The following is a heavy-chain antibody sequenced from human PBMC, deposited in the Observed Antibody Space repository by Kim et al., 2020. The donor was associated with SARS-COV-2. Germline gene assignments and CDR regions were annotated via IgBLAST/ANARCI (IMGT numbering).Heavy chain of an antibody. J-gene: IGHJ4*02. V-gene: IGHV1-69*13. CDR1: GGTFSSYA. D-gene: IGHD4-17*01. CDR2: IIPIFGTA. Sequence: SVKVSCKASGGTFSSYAISWVRQAPGQGLEWMGGIIPIFGTANYAQKFQGRVTITADESTSTAYMELSSLRSEDTAVYYCARLWGRNYGDYYYFDYWGQGTLVTVSS. CDR3: ARLWGRNYGDYYYFDY.